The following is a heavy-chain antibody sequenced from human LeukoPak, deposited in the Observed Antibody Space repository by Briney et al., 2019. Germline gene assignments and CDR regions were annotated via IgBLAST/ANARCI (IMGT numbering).Heavy chain of an antibody. V-gene: IGHV4-31*03. CDR3: ARGFDSKSTYFDY. D-gene: IGHD5-12*01. CDR2: IYYSGST. J-gene: IGHJ4*02. Sequence: PSQTLSLTCTLHGGSISSGRYSSSWIRQQPGKGLEWIGYIYYSGSTNYTPSLKSRVTISLDTSKNQFSLKVRSVTAADTAVYYCARGFDSKSTYFDYWGQGTLVTVSS. CDR1: GGSISSGRYS.